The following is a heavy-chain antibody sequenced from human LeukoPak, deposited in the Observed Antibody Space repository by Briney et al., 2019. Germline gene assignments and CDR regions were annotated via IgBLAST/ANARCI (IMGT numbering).Heavy chain of an antibody. CDR2: ISSSSSYI. D-gene: IGHD6-13*01. CDR1: GFTFSSYS. J-gene: IGHJ6*03. Sequence: GGSLRLSCAASGFTFSSYSMNWVRQAPGKGLEWVSSISSSSSYIYYADSVKGRFTISRDNAKNSLYLQLNSLRAEDTAVYYCARAFIAATDYYYYYYLDVWGKGTTVTVSS. V-gene: IGHV3-21*01. CDR3: ARAFIAATDYYYYYYLDV.